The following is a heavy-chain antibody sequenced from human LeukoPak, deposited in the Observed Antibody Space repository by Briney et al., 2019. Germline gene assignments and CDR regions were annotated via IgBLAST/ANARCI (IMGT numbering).Heavy chain of an antibody. CDR3: ARGTNWYSET. J-gene: IGHJ5*02. D-gene: IGHD2-21*01. V-gene: IGHV1-2*02. Sequence: ASVKVSCKASGYTFTDYYIHWVRQAPGQGLEWMGWINPNSGGTKYSQRFQGRVTMTRATSISTAYMELGSLRSDDTAVYYCARGTNWYSETWGQGTLVTVSS. CDR2: INPNSGGT. CDR1: GYTFTDYY.